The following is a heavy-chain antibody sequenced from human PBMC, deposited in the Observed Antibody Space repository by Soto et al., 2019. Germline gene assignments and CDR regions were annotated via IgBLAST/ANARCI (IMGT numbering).Heavy chain of an antibody. Sequence: EVQLLESGGGLVQPGGSLRLSCAASGFTFSSYAMSWVRQAPGQGLEWVSAISGSGGSTYYADSVKGRFTISRYNSKKTRYLQMNSLRAEDTAVYYCAKVPPEARIPYYFDYWGQGRLVTVSS. CDR2: ISGSGGST. J-gene: IGHJ4*02. CDR1: GFTFSSYA. CDR3: AKVPPEARIPYYFDY. D-gene: IGHD5-18*01. V-gene: IGHV3-23*01.